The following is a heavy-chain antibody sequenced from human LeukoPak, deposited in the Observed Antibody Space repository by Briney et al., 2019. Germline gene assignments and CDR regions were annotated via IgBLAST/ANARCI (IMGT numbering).Heavy chain of an antibody. CDR3: ARDLGDAFDI. V-gene: IGHV3-30*02. J-gene: IGHJ3*02. Sequence: GGSLRLSCAASGFTFSTYGMHWVRQAPGKGLEWVAFIRNDGSNKYYADSVKGRFTISRDNSKNTLYLQMNSLRAEDTAVYYCARDLGDAFDIWGQGTMVTVSS. CDR2: IRNDGSNK. CDR1: GFTFSTYG. D-gene: IGHD3-16*01.